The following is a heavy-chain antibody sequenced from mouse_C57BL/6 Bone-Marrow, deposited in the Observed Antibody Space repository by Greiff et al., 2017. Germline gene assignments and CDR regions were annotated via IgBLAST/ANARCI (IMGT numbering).Heavy chain of an antibody. D-gene: IGHD2-5*01. CDR2: INPNNGGT. Sequence: VQLQQSGPELVKPGASVKIPCKASGYTFTDYNMDWVKQSHGKSLEWIGDINPNNGGTIYNQKFKGKATLTVYKSSSTAYMELRSLTSEDTAVYYGASSYYSNYGSAMDYGGQGTSVTVSS. CDR1: GYTFTDYN. CDR3: ASSYYSNYGSAMDY. V-gene: IGHV1-18*01. J-gene: IGHJ4*01.